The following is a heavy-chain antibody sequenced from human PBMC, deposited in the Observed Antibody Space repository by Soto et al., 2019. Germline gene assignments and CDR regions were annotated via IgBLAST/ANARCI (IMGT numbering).Heavy chain of an antibody. Sequence: GGSLRLSCAASGFTFSSYAMSWVRQAPGKGLEWVSAISGSGGSTYYADSVKGRFTISRDNSKNTLYLQMNSLRAEDTAVYYCAKGVDIVVVPADTPLGYYYYGMDVWGQGTTVTVSS. V-gene: IGHV3-23*01. CDR2: ISGSGGST. CDR1: GFTFSSYA. CDR3: AKGVDIVVVPADTPLGYYYYGMDV. D-gene: IGHD2-2*03. J-gene: IGHJ6*02.